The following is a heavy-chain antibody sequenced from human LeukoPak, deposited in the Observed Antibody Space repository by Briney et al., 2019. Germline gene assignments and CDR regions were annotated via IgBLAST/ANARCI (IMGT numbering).Heavy chain of an antibody. J-gene: IGHJ6*02. CDR3: AKHLRATNTFRFYGLDV. D-gene: IGHD1-26*01. CDR1: GYTFTGYY. CDR2: INPNSGGT. V-gene: IGHV1-2*02. Sequence: ASVKVSCKASGYTFTGYYMHWVRQAPGQGLEWMGWINPNSGGTNYAQKFQGRVTMTRDTSISTAYMELSSLRPEDTALYYCAKHLRATNTFRFYGLDVWGQGTTVTVSS.